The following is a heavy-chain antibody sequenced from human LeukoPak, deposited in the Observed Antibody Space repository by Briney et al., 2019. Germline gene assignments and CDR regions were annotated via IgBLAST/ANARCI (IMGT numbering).Heavy chain of an antibody. CDR3: ASGGNSGY. CDR1: GYSFTGYN. D-gene: IGHD4-23*01. J-gene: IGHJ4*02. V-gene: IGHV1-2*06. Sequence: ASVKVSCKASGYSFTGYNIHWVRQAPGQGLEWMGRINPHSGGTRFAQKFQDRITMTRDTSISTAYMELSRLRSDDTAVYYCASGGNSGYWGQGTLVTVSS. CDR2: INPHSGGT.